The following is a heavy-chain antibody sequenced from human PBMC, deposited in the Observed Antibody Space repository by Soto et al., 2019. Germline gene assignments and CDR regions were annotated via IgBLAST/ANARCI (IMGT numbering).Heavy chain of an antibody. CDR2: IYPGDSDT. Sequence: GESLKISCKGSGYSFTTYGIGWVRQMPGKGLEWMGIIYPGDSDTRYSPSFQGQVTISADKSISTAYLQWGSLKASDTAMYYCARQGVTAMAPSANGMDVWGQGTTVTVSS. J-gene: IGHJ6*02. D-gene: IGHD5-18*01. CDR3: ARQGVTAMAPSANGMDV. V-gene: IGHV5-51*01. CDR1: GYSFTTYG.